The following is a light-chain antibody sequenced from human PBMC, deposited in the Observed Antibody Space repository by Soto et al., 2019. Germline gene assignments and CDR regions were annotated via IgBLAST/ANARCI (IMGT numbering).Light chain of an antibody. Sequence: EIVMTQSPATLSVSPGERATLSCRASQSVSSNLAWYQQKPGQAPRLLIYGASTRATGIPARFSGSGSGTEFTLTISRVEPEDVAIYYCQQYSKSPITFGQGTRLEIK. CDR2: GAS. CDR3: QQYSKSPIT. CDR1: QSVSSN. V-gene: IGKV3-15*01. J-gene: IGKJ5*01.